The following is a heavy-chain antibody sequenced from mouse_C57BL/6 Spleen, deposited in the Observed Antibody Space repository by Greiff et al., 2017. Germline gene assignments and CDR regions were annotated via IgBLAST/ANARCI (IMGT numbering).Heavy chain of an antibody. J-gene: IGHJ2*01. CDR3: ATFISDY. Sequence: VKLQESGAELVMPGASVKLSCKASGYTFTSYWMHWVKQRPGQGLEWIGEIDPSDSYTNYNQKFKGKSTLTVDKSSSTAYMQLSSLTSEDSAVYYCATFISDYWGQGTTLTVSS. CDR2: IDPSDSYT. V-gene: IGHV1-69*01. D-gene: IGHD1-1*01. CDR1: GYTFTSYW.